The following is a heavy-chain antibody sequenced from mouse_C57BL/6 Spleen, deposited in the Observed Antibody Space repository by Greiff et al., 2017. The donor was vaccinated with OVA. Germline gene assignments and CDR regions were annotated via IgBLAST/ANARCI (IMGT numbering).Heavy chain of an antibody. CDR1: GFTFSDYY. D-gene: IGHD1-1*01. V-gene: IGHV5-16*01. CDR3: ARGGTYYGSSYGDAMDY. Sequence: EVKVVESEGGLVQPGSSMKLSCTASGFTFSDYYMAWVRQVPEKGLEWVANINYDGSSTYYLDSLKSRFIISRDNAKNILYLQMSSLKSEDTATYYCARGGTYYGSSYGDAMDYWGQGTSVTVSS. CDR2: INYDGSST. J-gene: IGHJ4*01.